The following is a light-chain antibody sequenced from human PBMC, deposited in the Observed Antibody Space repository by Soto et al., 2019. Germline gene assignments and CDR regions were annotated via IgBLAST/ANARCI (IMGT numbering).Light chain of an antibody. CDR2: EVT. CDR3: SSYTTNITPVV. Sequence: QSALTQPRSVSGSPGQSVTISCTGTSSDVGAYNYVSWYQQHPGKAPKLLISEVTNRPSGVSNRFSGSKSGNTASLTISGLQAEDEADYYCSSYTTNITPVVFGGGTKLTVL. J-gene: IGLJ2*01. CDR1: SSDVGAYNY. V-gene: IGLV2-14*01.